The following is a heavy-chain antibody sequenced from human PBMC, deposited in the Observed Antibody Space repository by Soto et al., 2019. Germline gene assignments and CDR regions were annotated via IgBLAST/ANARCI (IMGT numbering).Heavy chain of an antibody. CDR3: TRAYDNIGYYYPGDY. J-gene: IGHJ4*02. Sequence: EASVKVSCKASGYTFSSYYVHWVRQAPGQGLEYMGMINPNGGSTNYAQKFQGRVTLTRDTSTSTVYMELSSLRSEDTAMYYCTRAYDNIGYYYPGDYWGQGTLVTVSS. CDR1: GYTFSSYY. V-gene: IGHV1-46*03. CDR2: INPNGGST. D-gene: IGHD3-22*01.